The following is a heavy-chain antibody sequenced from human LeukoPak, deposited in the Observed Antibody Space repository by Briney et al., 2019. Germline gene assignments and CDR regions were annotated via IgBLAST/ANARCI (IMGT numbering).Heavy chain of an antibody. J-gene: IGHJ4*02. CDR1: GGSFSGYY. D-gene: IGHD6-13*01. V-gene: IGHV4-34*01. CDR3: ARGLAAAGEGGFDY. Sequence: SETLSLTCAVYGGSFSGYYWSWIRQPPGKGLEWIGEINHSGSTNYNPSLKSRVTISVDTSKNQFSLKLSSVTAADTAVYYCARGLAAAGEGGFDYWGQGTLVTVSS. CDR2: INHSGST.